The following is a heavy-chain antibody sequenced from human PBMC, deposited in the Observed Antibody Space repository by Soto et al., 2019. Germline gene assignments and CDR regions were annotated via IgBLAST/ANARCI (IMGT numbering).Heavy chain of an antibody. D-gene: IGHD2-8*01. CDR3: TRDLNGGNPFDY. J-gene: IGHJ4*02. CDR2: INPGSGYT. V-gene: IGHV1-3*01. CDR1: GYTLPNYS. Sequence: QVQFVQSGAEVKKPGASVRLSCKPSGYTLPNYSIQWVRQAAGQGLQWLGWINPGSGYTEYLQRFQGRVTLSRDNSASTFYMDLTSLTSEDTAVYFCTRDLNGGNPFDYWGQGTLVTVSS.